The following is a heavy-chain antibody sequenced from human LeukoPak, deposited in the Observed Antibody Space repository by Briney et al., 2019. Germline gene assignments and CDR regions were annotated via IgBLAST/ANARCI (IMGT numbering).Heavy chain of an antibody. D-gene: IGHD3-9*01. Sequence: GGSLRLSCAASGFTFSNAWMSWVRQAPGKGLEWVGRIKYKTDGRTTDYAAPVKGRFTISRDDSKNTLYLQMNSLKTEDTAVYYCTTEGAHYDILTGYYLGGLGGFDYWGQGTLVTVSS. CDR2: IKYKTDGRTT. J-gene: IGHJ4*02. V-gene: IGHV3-15*01. CDR3: TTEGAHYDILTGYYLGGLGGFDY. CDR1: GFTFSNAW.